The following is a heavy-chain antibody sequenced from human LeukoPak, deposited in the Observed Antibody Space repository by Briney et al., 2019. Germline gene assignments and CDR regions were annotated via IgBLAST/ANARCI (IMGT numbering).Heavy chain of an antibody. J-gene: IGHJ4*02. CDR2: INHSGST. CDR1: VGSFSGYY. D-gene: IGHD3-10*01. Sequence: SETLSLTCAVYVGSFSGYYWSWIRHPPGKGLDGMGEINHSGSTNYNPSLKSRATISVDTSKNQFSLKLSSVTAADTAVYYCARGLGAILWFGELLSPGYFDYWGQGTLVTVSS. CDR3: ARGLGAILWFGELLSPGYFDY. V-gene: IGHV4-34*01.